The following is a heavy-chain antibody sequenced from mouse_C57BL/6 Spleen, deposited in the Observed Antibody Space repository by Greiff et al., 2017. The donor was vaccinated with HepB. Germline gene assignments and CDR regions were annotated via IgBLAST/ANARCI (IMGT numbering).Heavy chain of an antibody. CDR1: GYTFTSYT. J-gene: IGHJ2*01. CDR2: INPSSGYT. V-gene: IGHV1-4*01. Sequence: QVTLKESGAELARPGASVKMSCKASGYTFTSYTMHWVKQRPGQGLEWIGYINPSSGYTKYNQKFKDKATLTADKSSSTAHMQLSSLTSEDSAVYYCAFYDYDYFDYWGQGTTLTVSS. CDR3: AFYDYDYFDY. D-gene: IGHD2-4*01.